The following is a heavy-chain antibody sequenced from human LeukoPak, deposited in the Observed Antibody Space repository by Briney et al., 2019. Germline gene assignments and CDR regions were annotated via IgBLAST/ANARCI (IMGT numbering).Heavy chain of an antibody. D-gene: IGHD4-17*01. CDR2: IKQDGSEK. CDR1: GFTFSSYW. CDR3: ARAGGSTVSHSDY. V-gene: IGHV3-7*01. Sequence: GGSLRLSCAASGFTFSSYWMTWVRQAPGKGLEWVANIKQDGSEKYYVDSVKGRFTISRDNAKNSLYLQMNSLRAEDTAVYYCARAGGSTVSHSDYWGQGTLVTVSS. J-gene: IGHJ4*02.